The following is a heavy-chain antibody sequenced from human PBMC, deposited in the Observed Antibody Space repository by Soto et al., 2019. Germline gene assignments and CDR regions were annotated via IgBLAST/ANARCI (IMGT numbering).Heavy chain of an antibody. CDR1: GFTFSSYA. CDR3: AREPSYWNFDL. CDR2: ISYDGSNK. V-gene: IGHV3-30-3*01. Sequence: QVQLVESGGGVVQPGRSLRLSCAASGFTFSSYAIHWVRQAPGKGLEWVALISYDGSNKYYADSVKGRFTISRDNSKNTVFLQMNSLRADDTAVYYCAREPSYWNFDLWGRGTLVTVSS. J-gene: IGHJ2*01.